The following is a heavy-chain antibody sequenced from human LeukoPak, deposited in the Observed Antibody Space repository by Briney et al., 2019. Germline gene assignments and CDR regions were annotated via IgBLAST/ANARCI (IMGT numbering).Heavy chain of an antibody. CDR1: GYTFTSYD. CDR2: MNPNNGNT. J-gene: IGHJ4*02. Sequence: ASVKVSCKASGYTFTSYDINWVRQATGQGLEWMGWMNPNNGNTGYAQKFQGRVTMTRSTSISTAYMELSSLRSDDTAVYYCARVTIQLWYNDYWGQGTLVTVSS. CDR3: ARVTIQLWYNDY. V-gene: IGHV1-8*01. D-gene: IGHD5-18*01.